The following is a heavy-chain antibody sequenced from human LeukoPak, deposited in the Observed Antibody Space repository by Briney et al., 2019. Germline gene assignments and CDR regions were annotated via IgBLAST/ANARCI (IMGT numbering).Heavy chain of an antibody. J-gene: IGHJ4*02. D-gene: IGHD4-23*01. CDR2: IKPNSDAT. CDR3: ARGYGGNSVEIYFDN. V-gene: IGHV1-2*02. Sequence: ASVKVSCKASGYTFAGYYIHWVRQAPGQGLEWMGCIKPNSDATDYAQKFQGRVTMTSDTSISTAYMELSRLDSDDTAVYYCARGYGGNSVEIYFDNWGQGTLTTVSS. CDR1: GYTFAGYY.